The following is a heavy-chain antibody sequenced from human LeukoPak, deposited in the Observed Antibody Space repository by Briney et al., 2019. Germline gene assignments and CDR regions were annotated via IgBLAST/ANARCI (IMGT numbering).Heavy chain of an antibody. CDR1: GYTFTSYG. CDR2: ISAYNGNT. Sequence: GASVKASCKASGYTFTSYGISWVRRAPGQGLEWMGWISAYNGNTNYAQKLQGRVTMTTDTSTSAAYMELRSLRSDDTAVYYCARHTLYGSGSYYVYYFDYWGQGTLVTVSS. CDR3: ARHTLYGSGSYYVYYFDY. D-gene: IGHD3-10*01. J-gene: IGHJ4*02. V-gene: IGHV1-18*01.